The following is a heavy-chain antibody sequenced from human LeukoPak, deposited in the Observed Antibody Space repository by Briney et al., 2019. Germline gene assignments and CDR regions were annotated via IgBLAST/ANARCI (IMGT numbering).Heavy chain of an antibody. D-gene: IGHD3-22*01. CDR2: MNPNSGNT. CDR1: GYTFTSYD. J-gene: IGHJ5*02. CDR3: ARTAMIVVVTRWSWFDP. V-gene: IGHV1-8*01. Sequence: ASVKVSCKASGYTFTSYDINWVRQATGQGLEWMGWMNPNSGNTGYAQKFQGRVTMTRNTSISTAYMELSSLRSEDTAVYYCARTAMIVVVTRWSWFDPWGQGTLVTVSS.